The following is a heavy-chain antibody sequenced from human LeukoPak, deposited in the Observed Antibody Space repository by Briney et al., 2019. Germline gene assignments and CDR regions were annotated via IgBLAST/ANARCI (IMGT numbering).Heavy chain of an antibody. Sequence: GGSLRLSCVVSGFTVNSNYMSWVRQAPGKGLEWVSVIYSGSSTYYADSVKGRFTISRDNSKNTLYLQMNSLRAEDTAVYYCARVGCTNGVCYTYYYYGMDVWGQGTTVTVSS. CDR3: ARVGCTNGVCYTYYYYGMDV. V-gene: IGHV3-53*05. CDR2: IYSGSST. D-gene: IGHD2-8*01. J-gene: IGHJ6*02. CDR1: GFTVNSNY.